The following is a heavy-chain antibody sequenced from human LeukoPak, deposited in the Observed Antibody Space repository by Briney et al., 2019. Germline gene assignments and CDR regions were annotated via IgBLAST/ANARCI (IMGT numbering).Heavy chain of an antibody. V-gene: IGHV4-59*01. D-gene: IGHD5-18*01. J-gene: IGHJ4*02. Sequence: KPSETLSLTCTVSGGSISSYYWSWIRQPPGEGLEWIGYIYYGGSTNYNPSLKSRVTMSVDTSKNQFSLKLSSVTAADTAVYYCARLRGYNYGLDYWGQGALVTVSS. CDR1: GGSISSYY. CDR3: ARLRGYNYGLDY. CDR2: IYYGGST.